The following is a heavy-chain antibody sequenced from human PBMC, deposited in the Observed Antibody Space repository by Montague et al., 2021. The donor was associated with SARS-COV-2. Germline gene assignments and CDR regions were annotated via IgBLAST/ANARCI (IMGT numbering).Heavy chain of an antibody. CDR3: ARGYYDILTGYLDAFDI. CDR2: IDWDYYK. CDR1: GFSLSTSGMC. Sequence: PALVKPTQTLTLTCTFSGFSLSTSGMCVSWIRQPPGKALEWLARIDWDYYKYYSTSLKTRLTISKDTSKNQVVLTMTNMDPVDTATYYCARGYYDILTGYLDAFDIWGQGTMVTVSS. J-gene: IGHJ3*02. V-gene: IGHV2-70*11. D-gene: IGHD3-9*01.